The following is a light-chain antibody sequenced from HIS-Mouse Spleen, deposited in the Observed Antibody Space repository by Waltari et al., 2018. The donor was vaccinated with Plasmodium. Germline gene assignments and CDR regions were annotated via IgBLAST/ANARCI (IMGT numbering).Light chain of an antibody. CDR3: YSTDSSGNHRV. CDR1: ALPKKY. V-gene: IGLV3-10*01. Sequence: SYELTQPPSVSVSPGQTARITCSGDALPKKYAYWYQQKSGQAPVLVIYEDSTRPSGIPERVSGSSSGTRATLTISGAQVEDEADYYCYSTDSSGNHRVFGGGTKLTVL. CDR2: EDS. J-gene: IGLJ3*02.